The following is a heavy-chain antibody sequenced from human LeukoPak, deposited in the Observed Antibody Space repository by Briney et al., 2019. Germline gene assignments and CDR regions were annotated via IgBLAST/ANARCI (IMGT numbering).Heavy chain of an antibody. V-gene: IGHV4-39*01. CDR2: IYYSGST. Sequence: SETLSLTCTVSGGSISSSSYYWGWIRQPPGKGLEWIGCIYYSGSTYYNPSLKSRVTISVDTSKNQFSLKLSSVTAADTAVYYCARLGPIAVAALVLGYWGQGTLVTVSS. CDR1: GGSISSSSYY. D-gene: IGHD6-19*01. J-gene: IGHJ4*02. CDR3: ARLGPIAVAALVLGY.